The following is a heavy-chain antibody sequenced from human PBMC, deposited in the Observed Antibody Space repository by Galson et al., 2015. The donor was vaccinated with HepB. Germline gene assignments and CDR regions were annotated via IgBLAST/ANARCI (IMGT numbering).Heavy chain of an antibody. CDR1: GFTFSSYA. D-gene: IGHD2-21*02. CDR2: ISYDGSNK. J-gene: IGHJ4*02. CDR3: ARDRGIVVVTATDY. Sequence: SLRLSCAASGFTFSSYAMHWVRQAPGKGLEWVAVISYDGSNKYYADSVKGRFTISRDNSKNTLYLQMSSLRAEDTAVYYCARDRGIVVVTATDYWGQGTLVTVSS. V-gene: IGHV3-30-3*01.